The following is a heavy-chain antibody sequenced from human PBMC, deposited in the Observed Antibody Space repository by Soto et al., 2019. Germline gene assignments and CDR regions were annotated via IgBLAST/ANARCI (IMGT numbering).Heavy chain of an antibody. CDR2: ISSSGSTK. D-gene: IGHD2-2*01. CDR1: GFTFSRYS. J-gene: IGHJ3*02. Sequence: PGGSLRLSCAASGFTFSRYSMYWVRQAPGKRLEWVSYISSSGSTKYYADSVKGRLTISRDNAKNSLYLQMNSLRAEDTAVYYCARDYGSSTSCYGQFAFDIWGQGTMVTVSS. CDR3: ARDYGSSTSCYGQFAFDI. V-gene: IGHV3-48*04.